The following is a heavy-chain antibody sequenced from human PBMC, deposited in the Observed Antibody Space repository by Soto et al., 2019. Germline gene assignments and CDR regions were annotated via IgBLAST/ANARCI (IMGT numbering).Heavy chain of an antibody. Sequence: QVQLQESGPGLVKPSQTLSLTCTVSGGSISSGGYYWSWIRQHPGKGLGWIGYIYYSGSTYYNPSLKSRVTISVDTSKIQFSLKLSSVTASDTAVYYCARDEGSSSLYPYYMDVWSKGTTVTVSS. V-gene: IGHV4-31*03. CDR2: IYYSGST. CDR3: ARDEGSSSLYPYYMDV. J-gene: IGHJ6*03. CDR1: GGSISSGGYY. D-gene: IGHD6-13*01.